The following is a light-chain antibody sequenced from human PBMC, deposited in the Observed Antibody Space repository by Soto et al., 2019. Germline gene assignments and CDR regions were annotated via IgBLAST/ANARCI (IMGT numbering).Light chain of an antibody. CDR3: QQYNSYWT. CDR2: DAS. CDR1: QSISSW. J-gene: IGKJ1*01. V-gene: IGKV1-5*01. Sequence: DIQMTQSPSTLSASVGDRVTITCRASQSISSWLAWYQQKPGKAPKVLIYDASSLESGVPSRFSGSGSGTELALTSSGLQPDDFATYYCQQYNSYWTFGQGTKVEIK.